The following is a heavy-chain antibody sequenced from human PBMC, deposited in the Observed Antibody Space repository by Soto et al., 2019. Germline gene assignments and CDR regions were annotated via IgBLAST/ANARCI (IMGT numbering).Heavy chain of an antibody. J-gene: IGHJ5*02. V-gene: IGHV3-48*01. CDR2: ITSSSITM. CDR1: GFTFTDYN. CDR3: ARGNPRDTALVLNWFDP. D-gene: IGHD5-18*01. Sequence: GGSLRLSCAASGFTFTDYNMNWVRQAPGKGLEWISYITSSSITMYYADSVKGRFTISRDNAKNSLYLQMSSLRAEDTAVYYCARGNPRDTALVLNWFDPWGQGTLVTVSS.